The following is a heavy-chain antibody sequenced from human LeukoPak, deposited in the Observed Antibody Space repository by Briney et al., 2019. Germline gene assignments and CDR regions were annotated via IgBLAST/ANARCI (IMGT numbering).Heavy chain of an antibody. J-gene: IGHJ3*02. D-gene: IGHD2-15*01. CDR1: GFTFSSYG. CDR3: AKGEGALVANNDAFDI. Sequence: PGRSLRLTCAASGFTFSSYGMHWVGQAPGKGLERVAVISYDGSNKYYADSVKGRFTISRDNSKNTLYLQMNSLRAEDTAVYYCAKGEGALVANNDAFDIWGQGTMVTVSS. V-gene: IGHV3-30*18. CDR2: ISYDGSNK.